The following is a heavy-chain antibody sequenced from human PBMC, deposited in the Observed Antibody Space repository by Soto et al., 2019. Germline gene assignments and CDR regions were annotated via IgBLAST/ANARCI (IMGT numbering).Heavy chain of an antibody. CDR1: GGSISSYR. Sequence: SETLSLTCTVSGGSISSYRWSWIRQPAGKGLEWIGRLNSYGNTHYNPSLKSRVTVSVDTSRNQFFLTLRSVSAADSAVYHCGREGGETWDYEASWGQGTPVTVYS. J-gene: IGHJ5*02. CDR2: LNSYGNT. V-gene: IGHV4-4*07. CDR3: GREGGETWDYEAS. D-gene: IGHD1-7*01.